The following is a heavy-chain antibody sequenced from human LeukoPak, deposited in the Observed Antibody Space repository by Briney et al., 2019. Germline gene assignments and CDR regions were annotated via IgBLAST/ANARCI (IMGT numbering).Heavy chain of an antibody. Sequence: SETLSLTCTVSGDSISSYYWSWNRQPPGKGLEWIAYIYNSGRTDYNPALKSRVTISIDTSKNQFSLKLSSVTAADSALYYCAKLESPYYYAMDVWGQGTTVTVSS. CDR3: AKLESPYYYAMDV. J-gene: IGHJ6*02. V-gene: IGHV4-59*01. CDR1: GDSISSYY. CDR2: IYNSGRT. D-gene: IGHD3-3*01.